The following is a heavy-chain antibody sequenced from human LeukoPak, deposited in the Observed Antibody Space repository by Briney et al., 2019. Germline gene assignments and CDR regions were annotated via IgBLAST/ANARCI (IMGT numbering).Heavy chain of an antibody. Sequence: SQTLSLTCAISGDSVSSNSVAWNWIRQSPSRGLEWLGRTYYRSKWYNDYAVSVKSRITIDADTSKNQFSLHLNSVTPEDTAMYYCARVVSSPWFLDYWGQGILVTVSS. CDR2: TYYRSKWYN. V-gene: IGHV6-1*01. D-gene: IGHD6-13*01. J-gene: IGHJ4*02. CDR1: GDSVSSNSVA. CDR3: ARVVSSPWFLDY.